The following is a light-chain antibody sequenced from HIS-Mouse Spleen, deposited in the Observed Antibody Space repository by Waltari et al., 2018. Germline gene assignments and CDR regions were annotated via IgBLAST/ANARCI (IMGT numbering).Light chain of an antibody. CDR2: EDS. V-gene: IGLV3-10*01. J-gene: IGLJ2*01. CDR3: YSTDSSGNHRV. Sequence: YELTQPPSVSVSPGQTARITCSGDALPKKYAYWYQQKSGQAPVLVIYEDSKRPSGIPERFSGSGSGTMATLTISGAQVEDEADYYCYSTDSSGNHRVFGGGTKLTVL. CDR1: ALPKKY.